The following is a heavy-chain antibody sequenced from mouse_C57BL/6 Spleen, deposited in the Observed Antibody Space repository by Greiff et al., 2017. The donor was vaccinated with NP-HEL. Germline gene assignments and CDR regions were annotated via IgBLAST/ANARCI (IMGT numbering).Heavy chain of an antibody. D-gene: IGHD3-3*01. J-gene: IGHJ2*01. V-gene: IGHV5-17*01. Sequence: EVKLVESGGGLVKPGGSLKLSCAASGFTFSDYGMHWVRQAPEKGLEWVAYISSGSSTIYYADTVKGRFTISRDNAKNTLFLQMTSLRSEDTAMYYCARGTPGFFDYWGQGTTLTVSS. CDR3: ARGTPGFFDY. CDR1: GFTFSDYG. CDR2: ISSGSSTI.